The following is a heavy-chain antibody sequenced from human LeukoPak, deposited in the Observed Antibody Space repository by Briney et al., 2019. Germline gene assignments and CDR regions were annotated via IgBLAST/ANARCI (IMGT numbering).Heavy chain of an antibody. CDR2: IYHSGTT. D-gene: IGHD3-3*01. CDR1: GGSISSYY. CDR3: AEGYDGTDY. V-gene: IGHV4-59*01. J-gene: IGHJ4*02. Sequence: SETLSLTCTVSGGSISSYYWSWIRQPPGKGLQWLGYIYHSGTTTYNPSLKSRVTISLDTTKNQISLNVSSVTAADTAVYYCAEGYDGTDYWGQGTLVTVSS.